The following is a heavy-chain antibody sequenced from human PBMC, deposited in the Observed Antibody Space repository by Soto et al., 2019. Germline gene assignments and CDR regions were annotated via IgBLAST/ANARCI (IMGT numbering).Heavy chain of an antibody. CDR1: GFTFSSYS. Sequence: GGSLRLSCAASGFTFSSYSMNWVRQAPGKGLEWVSAISGSGGSTYYADSVKGRFTISRDNSKNTLYLQMNSLRAEDTAVYYCASAQIAAGPFGFDPWGQGTLVTVSS. V-gene: IGHV3-23*01. CDR2: ISGSGGST. D-gene: IGHD6-25*01. CDR3: ASAQIAAGPFGFDP. J-gene: IGHJ5*02.